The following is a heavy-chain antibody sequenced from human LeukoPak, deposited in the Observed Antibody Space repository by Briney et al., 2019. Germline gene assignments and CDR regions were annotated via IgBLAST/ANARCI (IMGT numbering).Heavy chain of an antibody. J-gene: IGHJ4*02. V-gene: IGHV3-48*01. CDR3: ARDGGYGDYRMGSGY. D-gene: IGHD4-17*01. CDR2: ISSSSSTI. Sequence: GGSLRLSCAASGFTFSNSDMNWVRQAPGKGLEWVSYISSSSSTIYYADSVKGRFTISRDNAKNSLYLQMNSLRAEDTAVYYCARDGGYGDYRMGSGYWGQGTLVTVSS. CDR1: GFTFSNSD.